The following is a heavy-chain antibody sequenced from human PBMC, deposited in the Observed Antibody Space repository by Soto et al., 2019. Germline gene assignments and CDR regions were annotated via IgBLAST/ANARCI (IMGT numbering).Heavy chain of an antibody. J-gene: IGHJ4*02. CDR2: IIPILGIA. V-gene: IGHV1-69*02. CDR1: GGTFSSYT. Sequence: QVQLVQSGAEVKKPGSSVKVSCKASGGTFSSYTISWVRQAPGQGLEWMGRIIPILGIANYAQKFQGRVTITADKSTSTAYMELSSLRSEDTAVYYCARPYSQGYFDYWGQGTLVTVSS. D-gene: IGHD1-26*01. CDR3: ARPYSQGYFDY.